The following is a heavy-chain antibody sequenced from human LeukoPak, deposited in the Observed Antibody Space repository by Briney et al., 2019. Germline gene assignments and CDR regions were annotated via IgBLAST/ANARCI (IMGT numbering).Heavy chain of an antibody. CDR2: INSNSGAT. V-gene: IGHV1-2*02. D-gene: IGHD6-6*01. J-gene: IGHJ4*02. Sequence: GASVKVSCKASGYTFTGYYMHWGRQAPGQGPGWMGWINSNSGATNYAQKFQGRVTMTTDTAISTVYMELSSLRSDDTAVYYCARGRARGASTPFDSWGQGTLVTVSS. CDR1: GYTFTGYY. CDR3: ARGRARGASTPFDS.